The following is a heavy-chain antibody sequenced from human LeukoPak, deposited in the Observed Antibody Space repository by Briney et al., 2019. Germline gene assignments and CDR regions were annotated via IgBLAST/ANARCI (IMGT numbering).Heavy chain of an antibody. Sequence: GGSLRLSCAISGITVSQSDMSWVRQAPGRGLEWVSLIYTDGATHYADSVKGRFTISRDTFKNTVYLEMRNLRPEDTAVYFCARDRAGSKPWVEFHPWGQGTLVTVSS. D-gene: IGHD3-10*01. J-gene: IGHJ5*02. CDR2: IYTDGAT. CDR1: GITVSQSD. V-gene: IGHV3-66*02. CDR3: ARDRAGSKPWVEFHP.